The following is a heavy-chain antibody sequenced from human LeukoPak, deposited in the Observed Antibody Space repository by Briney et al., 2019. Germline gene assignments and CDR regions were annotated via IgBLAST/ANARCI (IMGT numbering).Heavy chain of an antibody. V-gene: IGHV3-30*02. CDR1: GFTFSSYG. D-gene: IGHD3-22*01. CDR2: IRYDGSNK. J-gene: IGHJ4*02. Sequence: GGSLRLSCAASGFTFSSYGMHWVRQAPCKGLEWVAFIRYDGSNKYYADSVKGRFTISRDNSKNTLYLQMNSLRAEDTAVYYCATEGSVNYYYDISGYYNHWGQGTLVTVSS. CDR3: ATEGSVNYYYDISGYYNH.